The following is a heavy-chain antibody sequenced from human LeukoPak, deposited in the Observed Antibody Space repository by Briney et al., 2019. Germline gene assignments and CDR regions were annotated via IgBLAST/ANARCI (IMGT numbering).Heavy chain of an antibody. D-gene: IGHD5-24*01. CDR3: TRVGYIDEGIDY. J-gene: IGHJ4*02. CDR1: GGSFSGYY. CDR2: IKQDGSKK. Sequence: PSETLSLTCAVYGGSFSGYYWSWVRQAPGKGLEWVANIKQDGSKKSYVDSVKGRFTISRDNAKNSLYLQMNSLRAEGTAIYYCTRVGYIDEGIDYWGQGTLVTVSS. V-gene: IGHV3-7*04.